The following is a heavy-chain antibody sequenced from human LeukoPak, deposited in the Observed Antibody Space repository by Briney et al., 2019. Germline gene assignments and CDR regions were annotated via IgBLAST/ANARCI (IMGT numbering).Heavy chain of an antibody. CDR1: GGSLSSFY. J-gene: IGHJ4*02. D-gene: IGHD6-13*01. Sequence: PSETLSLTCTVSGGSLSSFYWSWVRQPAGKGREWMGRIYTSGRNNYNTSLKRGVTISVETSKKQSSWKLSSVSAADTAVYYCARDVVAAAGTWDYWGQGTLVTVSS. CDR3: ARDVVAAAGTWDY. V-gene: IGHV4-4*07. CDR2: IYTSGRN.